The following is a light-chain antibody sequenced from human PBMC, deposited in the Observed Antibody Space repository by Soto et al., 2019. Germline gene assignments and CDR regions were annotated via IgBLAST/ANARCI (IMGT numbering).Light chain of an antibody. CDR1: QSISDW. CDR3: QHYNSYSEA. Sequence: DIQMTQSPSTLSAFVGDRVTITCRASQSISDWLAWYQQKPGKAPKILIYKASTLKSGVPSRFSGSGSGTEFTLTISSLQPDDFATYYCQHYNSYSEAFGQGTKVDIK. CDR2: KAS. J-gene: IGKJ1*01. V-gene: IGKV1-5*03.